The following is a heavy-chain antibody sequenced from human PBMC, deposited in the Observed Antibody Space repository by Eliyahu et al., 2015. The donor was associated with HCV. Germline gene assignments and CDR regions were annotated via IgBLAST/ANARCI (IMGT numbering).Heavy chain of an antibody. D-gene: IGHD6-13*01. V-gene: IGHV3-30*18. Sequence: QVQLVESGGGVVQPGRSLRLSCAASGFTFXSYGMHWVRQAPGKGLEGVAVISYDGSNKYYADSVKGRFTISRDNSKNTLYLQMNSLRAEDTAVYYCAKIDVGIAAAGAHDYWGQGTLVTVSS. CDR3: AKIDVGIAAAGAHDY. CDR1: GFTFXSYG. CDR2: ISYDGSNK. J-gene: IGHJ4*02.